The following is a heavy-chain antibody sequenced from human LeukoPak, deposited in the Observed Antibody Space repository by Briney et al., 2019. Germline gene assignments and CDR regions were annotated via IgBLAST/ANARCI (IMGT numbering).Heavy chain of an antibody. CDR3: ARDNWGSWDDAFDI. V-gene: IGHV1-2*02. J-gene: IGHJ3*02. CDR1: GYTFTGYY. Sequence: GASVKVSGKASGYTFTGYYMHWVRQAPGQGLEWMGWINPNSGGTNYAQKFQGRVTMTRDTSISTAYMELSRLRSDDTAVYYCARDNWGSWDDAFDIWGQGTLVTVSS. CDR2: INPNSGGT. D-gene: IGHD7-27*01.